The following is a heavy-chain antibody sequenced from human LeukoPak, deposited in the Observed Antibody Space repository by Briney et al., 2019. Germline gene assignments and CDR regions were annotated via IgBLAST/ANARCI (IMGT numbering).Heavy chain of an antibody. V-gene: IGHV4-39*01. CDR3: ARHGAIVATINLFDY. J-gene: IGHJ4*02. D-gene: IGHD5-12*01. CDR2: IYYSGST. CDR1: GGSISSSGYY. Sequence: SSETLSLTCTVSGGSISSSGYYWGWIRQPPGKGLEWIGSIYYSGSTYYNPSLKSRVTISVDTSKNQFSLKLSSVTAADTAVYYCARHGAIVATINLFDYWGQGTLVTVSS.